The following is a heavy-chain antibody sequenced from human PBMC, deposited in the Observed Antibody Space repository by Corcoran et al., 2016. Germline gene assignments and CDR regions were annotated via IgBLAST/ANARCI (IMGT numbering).Heavy chain of an antibody. D-gene: IGHD3-3*01. J-gene: IGHJ6*02. V-gene: IGHV1-46*01. CDR1: GYTFTSYY. CDR2: INPSGGST. CDR3: ARGRGALRFLEWLSGMDV. Sequence: QVQLVQSGAEVKKPGASVKVSCKASGYTFTSYYMHWVRQAPGQGLEWMGIINPSGGSTSYAQKFQGRVTMTRDTSTSTVYMELSSLRSEDTAVYYGARGRGALRFLEWLSGMDVWGQGTTVTVSS.